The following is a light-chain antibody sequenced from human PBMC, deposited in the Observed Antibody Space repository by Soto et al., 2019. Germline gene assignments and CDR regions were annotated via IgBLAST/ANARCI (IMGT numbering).Light chain of an antibody. CDR2: EVS. J-gene: IGLJ3*02. CDR1: SSDVGAYKH. CDR3: TSYVGSNIWV. V-gene: IGLV2-8*01. Sequence: QSALTQPPSASGSPGQSVTISCTGTSSDVGAYKHVSWYQQYPGKAPKLMIYEVSKRPSRVPDRFSGSKSGNTASLTVSGLQAEDEADYYCTSYVGSNIWVFGGGTKLTVL.